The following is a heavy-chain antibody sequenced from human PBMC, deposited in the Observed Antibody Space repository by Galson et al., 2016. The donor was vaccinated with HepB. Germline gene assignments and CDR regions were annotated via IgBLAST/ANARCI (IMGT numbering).Heavy chain of an antibody. CDR3: ARPPPRFLEWLYAFDF. CDR1: GFSLTTSGVG. Sequence: PALVKPTQTLTLTCTLSGFSLTTSGVGVGWIRQPPGKALEWLALIYWNDDKRYSPSLKSRLTITKDISKNLVVLTMTNMDPVDTATYYCARPPPRFLEWLYAFDFWGQGTLVTVSS. D-gene: IGHD3-3*01. V-gene: IGHV2-5*01. J-gene: IGHJ4*02. CDR2: IYWNDDK.